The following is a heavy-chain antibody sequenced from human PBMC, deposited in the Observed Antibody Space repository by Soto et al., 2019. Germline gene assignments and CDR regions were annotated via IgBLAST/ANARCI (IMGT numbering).Heavy chain of an antibody. CDR2: ISYDGSNK. CDR1: VFTFKSNA. D-gene: IGHD2-15*01. V-gene: IGHV3-30*04. CDR3: TSSSVSDIVVVAAASELDY. J-gene: IGHJ4*02. Sequence: ESGGGVVQPGRSLRLSCAAAVFTFKSNAMHWVRQAPGKGLEWVAVISYDGSNKHYTDSVRGRFTISRDNSKNTLYLQMNGLRPEDTAVYYCTSSSVSDIVVVAAASELDYWGQGTLVTVSS.